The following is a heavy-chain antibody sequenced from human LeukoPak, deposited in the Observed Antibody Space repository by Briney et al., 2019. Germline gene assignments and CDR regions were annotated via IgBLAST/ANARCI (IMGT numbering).Heavy chain of an antibody. V-gene: IGHV3-53*01. CDR2: LYSGGST. D-gene: IGHD6-19*01. CDR3: ARGISTSGWLDY. CDR1: GFTVSSNF. J-gene: IGHJ4*02. Sequence: GGSLRLSCAASGFTVSSNFMSWVRQAPGKDLEWVSLLYSGGSTYYADSVKGRFTISRDNSKNTLYLQMNSLRAEDTAVHYCARGISTSGWLDYWGQGTLVTVSS.